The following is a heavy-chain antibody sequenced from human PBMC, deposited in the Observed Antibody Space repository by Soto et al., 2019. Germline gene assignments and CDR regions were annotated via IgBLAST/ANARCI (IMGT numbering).Heavy chain of an antibody. CDR1: GFIFAKYG. D-gene: IGHD5-12*01. Sequence: RESLRLSCAASGFIFAKYGMHWVRQAPGKGLEWVALITYEGSNKYYADAVKGRFTISRDNVENMVSLQLDGLRGEDTAVYYRAKALVANYWANYYGLDLWGQG. CDR2: ITYEGSNK. J-gene: IGHJ6*02. V-gene: IGHV3-30*18. CDR3: AKALVANYWANYYGLDL.